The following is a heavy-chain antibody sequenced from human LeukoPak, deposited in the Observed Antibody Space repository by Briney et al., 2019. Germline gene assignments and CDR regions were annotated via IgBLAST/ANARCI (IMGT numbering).Heavy chain of an antibody. V-gene: IGHV3-64D*06. J-gene: IGHJ4*02. CDR1: GFTFSSYA. CDR3: VKDQRYYYGSGSGDRFDY. D-gene: IGHD3-10*01. CDR2: ISSNGGST. Sequence: GGSLRLSCSASGFTFSSYAMHWVRQAPGKGLEYVSAISSNGGSTYYADSVKGRFTISRDNSKNTLYLQMSSLRAEDTAVYYCVKDQRYYYGSGSGDRFDYWGQGTLVTVSS.